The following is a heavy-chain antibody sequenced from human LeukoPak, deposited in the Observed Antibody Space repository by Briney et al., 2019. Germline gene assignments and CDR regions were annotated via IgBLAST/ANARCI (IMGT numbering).Heavy chain of an antibody. CDR1: GGTFSSYA. V-gene: IGHV1-69*04. CDR2: IIPILGIA. Sequence: SVKVSCKASGGTFSSYAISWVRQAPGQGLEWMGRIIPILGIANYAQKFQGRVTITADKSTSTAYMELSSLRSEDTAVYYCARSPFGIVVVTPHDYWGQGTLVTVSS. CDR3: ARSPFGIVVVTPHDY. J-gene: IGHJ4*02. D-gene: IGHD2-21*02.